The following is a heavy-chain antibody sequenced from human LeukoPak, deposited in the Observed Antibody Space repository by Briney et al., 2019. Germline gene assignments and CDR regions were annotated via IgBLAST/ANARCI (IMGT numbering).Heavy chain of an antibody. CDR1: GYIFTNYG. Sequence: ASGKVSCKASGYIFTNYGITWVRQAPGQGLEWMGWISASNGKTNYAQNLQGRVTMTTDTSTSTGYMELRRLRSEDTAVYYCARKYYYERSGYTYWYFDLWGRGTLVTVSS. CDR3: ARKYYYERSGYTYWYFDL. D-gene: IGHD3-22*01. CDR2: ISASNGKT. J-gene: IGHJ2*01. V-gene: IGHV1-18*01.